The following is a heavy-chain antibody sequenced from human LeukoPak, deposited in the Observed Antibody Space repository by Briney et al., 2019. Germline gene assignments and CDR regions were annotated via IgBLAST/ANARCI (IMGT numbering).Heavy chain of an antibody. CDR2: IYYSGST. Sequence: SETLSLTCTVSGGSISSSSYYWGWIRQPPGKGLEWIGSIYYSGSTNYNPSLKSRVTISVDTSKNQFSLKLSSVTAADTAVYYCARDRSSYYYYYMDVWGNGTTVTVSS. CDR3: ARDRSSYYYYYMDV. CDR1: GGSISSSSYY. V-gene: IGHV4-39*07. J-gene: IGHJ6*03. D-gene: IGHD3-16*02.